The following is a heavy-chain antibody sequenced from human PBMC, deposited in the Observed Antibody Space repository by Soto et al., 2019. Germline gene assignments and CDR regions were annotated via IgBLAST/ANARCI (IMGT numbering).Heavy chain of an antibody. CDR3: ARGPIDYYGSGSYYSEGFDP. Sequence: PSETLSLTCTVSGGSISSYYWSWIRQPPGKGLEWIGYIYYSGSTNYNPSLKSRVTISVDTSKNQFSLKLSSVTAADTAVYYCARGPIDYYGSGSYYSEGFDPWGQGTLVTVSS. J-gene: IGHJ5*02. V-gene: IGHV4-59*01. CDR1: GGSISSYY. CDR2: IYYSGST. D-gene: IGHD3-10*01.